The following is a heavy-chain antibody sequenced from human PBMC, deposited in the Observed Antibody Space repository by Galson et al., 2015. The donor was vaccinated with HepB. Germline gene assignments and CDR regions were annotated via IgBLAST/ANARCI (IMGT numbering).Heavy chain of an antibody. Sequence: SLRLSCAASGFNFNTYSMHWVRLAPGKGLEWVAVTSYDETYKYYGESVKGRFTISRDNSKTTLYLQTNSLRPEDTGVYFCAKEVMEGSSWPRSLYYYGMDVWGQGTTVTVSS. D-gene: IGHD6-13*01. V-gene: IGHV3-30*04. CDR1: GFNFNTYS. J-gene: IGHJ6*02. CDR3: AKEVMEGSSWPRSLYYYGMDV. CDR2: TSYDETYK.